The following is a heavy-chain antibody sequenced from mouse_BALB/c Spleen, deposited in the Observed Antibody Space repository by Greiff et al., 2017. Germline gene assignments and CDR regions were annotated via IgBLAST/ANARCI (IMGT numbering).Heavy chain of an antibody. Sequence: DVQLQQSGPGLVKPSQSLSLTCSVTGYSITSGYYWNWIRQFPGNKLEWMGYISYDGSNNYNPSLKNRISITRDTSKNQFFLKLNSVTTEDTATYYCARALLYYGYDYYAMDYWGQGTSVTVSS. CDR1: GYSITSGYY. D-gene: IGHD2-2*01. J-gene: IGHJ4*01. V-gene: IGHV3-6*02. CDR2: ISYDGSN. CDR3: ARALLYYGYDYYAMDY.